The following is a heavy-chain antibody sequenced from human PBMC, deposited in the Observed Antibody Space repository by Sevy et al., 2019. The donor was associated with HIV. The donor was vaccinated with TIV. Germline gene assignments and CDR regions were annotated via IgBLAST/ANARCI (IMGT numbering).Heavy chain of an antibody. D-gene: IGHD3-22*01. Sequence: SETLSLTCAVYGGSFSDYSWNWIRQPPGKGLEWIGEINHSGNTNYNPSLKSRVTISIDGSKNEVSLKLTSVTAADTAVYYCVGWRGTRVTMMVVVVTGYFYYWGQGTPVTVSS. CDR3: VGWRGTRVTMMVVVVTGYFYY. J-gene: IGHJ4*02. CDR1: GGSFSDYS. V-gene: IGHV4-34*01. CDR2: INHSGNT.